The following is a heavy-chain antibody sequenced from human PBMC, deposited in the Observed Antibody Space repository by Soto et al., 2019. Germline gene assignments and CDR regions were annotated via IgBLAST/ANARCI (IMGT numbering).Heavy chain of an antibody. V-gene: IGHV3-15*01. CDR2: IKSKTDGGTT. Sequence: EVQLVESGGGLVKPGGSLRLSCAASGFTFSNAWMSWVRQAPGKGLEWVGRIKSKTDGGTTDYAAPVKGRFTISRDDSKNTMYLQMNSLKTEDTAVYYCFPALWFGELSTFDYWGQGTLVTVSS. CDR1: GFTFSNAW. D-gene: IGHD3-10*01. CDR3: FPALWFGELSTFDY. J-gene: IGHJ4*02.